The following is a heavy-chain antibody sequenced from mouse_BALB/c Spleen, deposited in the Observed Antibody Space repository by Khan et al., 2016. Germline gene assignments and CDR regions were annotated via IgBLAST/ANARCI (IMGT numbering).Heavy chain of an antibody. D-gene: IGHD2-4*01. Sequence: QVQLQQSGAELVRPGASVKLSCKAVGYTFTDYEMHWVKQTPVHGLEWIGAIHPGGGGSAYNQKFKVRATLTADKSSSTAYMELSSLTSEDSAVSYCAKGLRRGYYFDSWGQGTTLTVSS. J-gene: IGHJ2*01. V-gene: IGHV1-15*01. CDR3: AKGLRRGYYFDS. CDR2: IHPGGGGS. CDR1: GYTFTDYE.